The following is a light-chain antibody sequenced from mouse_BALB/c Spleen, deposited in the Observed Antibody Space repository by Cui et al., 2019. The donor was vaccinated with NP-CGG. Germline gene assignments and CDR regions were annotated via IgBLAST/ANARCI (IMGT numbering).Light chain of an antibody. CDR1: TGAVTTSNY. V-gene: IGLV1*01. Sequence: QAFVPQDSALPTSPGETVTLTCRSSTGAVTTSNYANWVQEKPDHLFTGLIGGTNNRAPGVPARFSGSLIGDKAALTITGAQTEDEAIYFCALWYSNHWVFGGGTKLTVL. CDR2: GTN. J-gene: IGLJ1*01. CDR3: ALWYSNHWV.